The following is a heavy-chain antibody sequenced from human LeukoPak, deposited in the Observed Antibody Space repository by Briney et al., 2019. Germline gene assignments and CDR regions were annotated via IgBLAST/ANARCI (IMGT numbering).Heavy chain of an antibody. CDR3: AKDSPWLSD. Sequence: SETLSLTCTVSGGSISSYYWSWIRQPPGKGLEWIGYIYYSGSTNYNPSLKSRVTISVDTSKNQFSLKLSSVTAEDTAVYYCAKDSPWLSDWGQGTLVTVSS. D-gene: IGHD5-24*01. CDR2: IYYSGST. J-gene: IGHJ4*02. V-gene: IGHV4-59*01. CDR1: GGSISSYY.